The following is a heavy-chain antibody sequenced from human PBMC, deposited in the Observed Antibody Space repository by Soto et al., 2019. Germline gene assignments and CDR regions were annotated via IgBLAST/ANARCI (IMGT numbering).Heavy chain of an antibody. CDR3: ARGTKYRTGWFDP. D-gene: IGHD6-6*01. CDR1: GGSISSYY. CDR2: IYYSGST. J-gene: IGHJ5*02. V-gene: IGHV4-59*01. Sequence: SETLSLTCTVSGGSISSYYWSWIRQPPGKGLEWIGYIYYSGSTNYNPSLKSRVTISVDTSKNQFSLKLSSVTAADTAVYYCARGTKYRTGWFDPWGRGPLVTVSS.